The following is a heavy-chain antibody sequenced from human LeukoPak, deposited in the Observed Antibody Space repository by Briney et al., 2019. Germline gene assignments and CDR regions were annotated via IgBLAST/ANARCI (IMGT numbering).Heavy chain of an antibody. CDR1: GFTFDDYA. J-gene: IGHJ4*02. V-gene: IGHV3-9*01. CDR3: AKGYSIAVAGRFDY. D-gene: IGHD6-19*01. Sequence: GGSLRLSCAASGFTFDDYAMHWVRQAPGKGLEWVSGISWNSGSIGYADSVKGRFTISRDNAKNSLYLQMNSLRAEDTALYYCAKGYSIAVAGRFDYWGQGTLVTVSS. CDR2: ISWNSGSI.